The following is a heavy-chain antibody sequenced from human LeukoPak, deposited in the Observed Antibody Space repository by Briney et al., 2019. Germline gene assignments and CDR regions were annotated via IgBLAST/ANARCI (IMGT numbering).Heavy chain of an antibody. Sequence: GGSLGLSSAASGFTFSSYWMHWVRQAPGKGLVWVSRINSDGSSTSYADSVKGRFTISRDNAKNTLHLQMNSLRAEDTAVYYCARDRYDFWSGYLNWFDPWGQGTLVTVSS. CDR1: GFTFSSYW. J-gene: IGHJ5*02. V-gene: IGHV3-74*01. CDR2: INSDGSST. D-gene: IGHD3-3*01. CDR3: ARDRYDFWSGYLNWFDP.